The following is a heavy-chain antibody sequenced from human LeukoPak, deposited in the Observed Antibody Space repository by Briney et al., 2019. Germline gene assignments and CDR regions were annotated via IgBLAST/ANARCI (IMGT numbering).Heavy chain of an antibody. CDR1: GGSISSSSYY. D-gene: IGHD5-12*01. Sequence: SETLSLTCTVSGGSISSSSYYWGWIRQPAGKGLEWIGRIYTSGSTNYNPSLKSRVTMSVDTSKNQFSLKLSSVTAADTAVYYCARLLSGYDIFDYWGQGTLVTVSS. V-gene: IGHV4-61*02. CDR2: IYTSGST. J-gene: IGHJ4*02. CDR3: ARLLSGYDIFDY.